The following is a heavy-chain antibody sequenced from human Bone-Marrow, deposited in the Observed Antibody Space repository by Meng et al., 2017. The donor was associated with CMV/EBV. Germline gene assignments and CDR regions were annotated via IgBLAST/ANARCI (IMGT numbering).Heavy chain of an antibody. D-gene: IGHD4-11*01. CDR3: ARDRLTPATSDYSNYHYYYYGMDV. V-gene: IGHV4-39*07. CDR2: IYYSGST. J-gene: IGHJ6*02. CDR1: GGSISSSCYY. Sequence: SETLSLTCTVSGGSISSSCYYWGWLRQPPGKGLEWIGSIYYSGSTYYNPSLKSRVTISVDTSKNQFSLKLSAVTAADTAVYYGARDRLTPATSDYSNYHYYYYGMDVWGQGTTVTVSS.